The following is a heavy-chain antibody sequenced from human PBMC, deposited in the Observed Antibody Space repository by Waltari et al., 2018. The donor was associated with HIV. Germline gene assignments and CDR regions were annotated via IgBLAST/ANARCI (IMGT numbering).Heavy chain of an antibody. D-gene: IGHD2-15*01. CDR1: GFTLPNAW. J-gene: IGHJ4*02. V-gene: IGHV3-15*01. CDR2: IKSEDDGGTT. Sequence: EVQLVESGGGLVKPGESLSLSCAASGFTLPNAWMSWVRQVPGKGLEWVGRIKSEDDGGTTDYAAPVKGRFTISRDDSKNALYLQMNSRKTEETALYYCTSTGGGITDYWGQGTLVTVSS. CDR3: TSTGGGITDY.